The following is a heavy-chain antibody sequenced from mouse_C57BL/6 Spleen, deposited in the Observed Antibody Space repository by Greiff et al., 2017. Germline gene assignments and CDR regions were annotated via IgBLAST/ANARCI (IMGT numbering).Heavy chain of an antibody. CDR1: GYAFSSSW. CDR2: IYPGDGDT. V-gene: IGHV1-82*01. D-gene: IGHD2-12*01. J-gene: IGHJ4*01. Sequence: VQLQQSGPELVKPGASVKISCKASGYAFSSSWMNWVKQRPGKGLEWIGRIYPGDGDTNYNGKFKGKATLTADKSSSTAYMQLSSLTSEDSAVYFCARYPTIMDDWGQGTSVTVSS. CDR3: ARYPTIMDD.